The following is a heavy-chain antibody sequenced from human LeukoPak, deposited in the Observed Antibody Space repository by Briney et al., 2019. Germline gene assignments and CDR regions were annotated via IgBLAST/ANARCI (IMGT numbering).Heavy chain of an antibody. CDR1: GYTLTELS. J-gene: IGHJ3*02. V-gene: IGHV1-24*01. CDR3: ATAPGSGHFDI. D-gene: IGHD2-15*01. Sequence: GSVKVSCRVSGYTLTELSMHWVRQAPGKGREWRGGFHSEDGETLYTQKSQGRVTMTEDTSTDTAYMELSSLRSEDTAVYYGATAPGSGHFDIWGQGTMVTVSS. CDR2: FHSEDGET.